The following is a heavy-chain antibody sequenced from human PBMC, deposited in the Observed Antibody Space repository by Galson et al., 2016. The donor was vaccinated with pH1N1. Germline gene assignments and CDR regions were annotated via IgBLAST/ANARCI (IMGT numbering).Heavy chain of an antibody. J-gene: IGHJ4*02. CDR2: IIAVFGTT. V-gene: IGHV1-69*05. CDR3: ARVASYHTGYIDS. Sequence: SVKVSCKASGGIFRSHAITWVRQAPGQGLEWMGRIIAVFGTTNYAQKFQGRVTITTDESSSTVYMDLSSLRSEDTAVYYCARVASYHTGYIDSWGQGTLVTVSS. CDR1: GGIFRSHA. D-gene: IGHD3-16*02.